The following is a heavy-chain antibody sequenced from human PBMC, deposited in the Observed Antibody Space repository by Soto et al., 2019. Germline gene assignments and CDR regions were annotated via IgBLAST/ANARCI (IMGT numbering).Heavy chain of an antibody. Sequence: QVQLQESGPGLVKPSQTLSLTCTVSGGSISSGDYYWSWIRQPPGKGLEWIGYIYYSGSTYYNPSLKSRVTMAVDTSKNQFSLKLSSVTAADTAVYYCARGGSYYAGSGYSYPYYFDYWGQGTLVTVSS. CDR1: GGSISSGDYY. D-gene: IGHD3-22*01. J-gene: IGHJ4*02. CDR2: IYYSGST. V-gene: IGHV4-30-4*01. CDR3: ARGGSYYAGSGYSYPYYFDY.